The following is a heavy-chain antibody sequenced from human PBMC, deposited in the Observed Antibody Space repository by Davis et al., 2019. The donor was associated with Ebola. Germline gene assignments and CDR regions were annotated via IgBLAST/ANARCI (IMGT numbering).Heavy chain of an antibody. CDR1: GFTFDDYA. D-gene: IGHD2-2*01. CDR2: ISWNSGSI. Sequence: SLKISCAASGFTFDDYAMHWVRQAPGKGLEWVSGISWNSGSIGYADSVKGRFTISRDNAKNTLYLQMNSLRAEDTAVYYCAREEVVPAAIWGNYYYYGMDVWGQGTTVTVSS. CDR3: AREEVVPAAIWGNYYYYGMDV. V-gene: IGHV3-9*01. J-gene: IGHJ6*02.